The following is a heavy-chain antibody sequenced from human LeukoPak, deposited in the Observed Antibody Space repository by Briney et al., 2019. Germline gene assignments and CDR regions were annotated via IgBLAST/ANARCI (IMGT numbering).Heavy chain of an antibody. J-gene: IGHJ4*02. CDR3: ARACYYGSGSYYPSHYYFDY. V-gene: IGHV4-4*07. Sequence: SETLSLTCTVSGGSISSYYWSWIRRPAGKGLEWIGRIYSSGSTYYNPSLTSRVTISVDTSKNQFSLKLSSVTAADTAVYYCARACYYGSGSYYPSHYYFDYWGQGTLVTVSS. CDR1: GGSISSYY. D-gene: IGHD3-10*01. CDR2: IYSSGST.